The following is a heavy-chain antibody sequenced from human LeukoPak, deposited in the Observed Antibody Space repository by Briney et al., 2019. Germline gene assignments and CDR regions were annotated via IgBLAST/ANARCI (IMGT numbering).Heavy chain of an antibody. J-gene: IGHJ4*02. V-gene: IGHV3-23*01. CDR1: GFRFNNHA. CDR3: AKDRDRYSSTWSYFDD. CDR2: INESGATT. D-gene: IGHD6-13*01. Sequence: GGSLRLSCVASGFRFNNHAMSWVRPAPGKGLEWVSTINESGATTYYAHSVKGRFTISRDNLKNKVYLQMSSLRAEDTAVYYCAKDRDRYSSTWSYFDDWGQGTLVTVSS.